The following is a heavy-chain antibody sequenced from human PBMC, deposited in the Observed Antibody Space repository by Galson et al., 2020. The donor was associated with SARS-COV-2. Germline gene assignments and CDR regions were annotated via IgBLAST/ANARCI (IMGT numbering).Heavy chain of an antibody. Sequence: GGSLRLSCAASGFIFNNYAMSWVRQAPGKGLEWVSGSISGSGRIFYSDSVKGRFTIFRDNSKNTLYLQMNNLRAEDTAVYYCVKGDGVFRFLETDYWGQGTLVTVAS. CDR2: SISGSGRI. J-gene: IGHJ4*02. D-gene: IGHD3-3*01. CDR3: VKGDGVFRFLETDY. V-gene: IGHV3-23*01. CDR1: GFIFNNYA.